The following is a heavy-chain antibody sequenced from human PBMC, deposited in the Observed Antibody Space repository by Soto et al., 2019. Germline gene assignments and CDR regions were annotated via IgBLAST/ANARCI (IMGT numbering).Heavy chain of an antibody. V-gene: IGHV3-74*01. Sequence: EVQLVESGGGLVQPGGSLRLSCAASGFSLSDYWMHWVRQAPGEGLVWLSCITRDGSSTYYADSVKGRFTISRDNAKNTLYLQVNSLRGENTAVYYCARGANGYYYFDYWGQGTLVTVSS. CDR1: GFSLSDYW. CDR3: ARGANGYYYFDY. J-gene: IGHJ4*02. D-gene: IGHD5-18*01. CDR2: ITRDGSST.